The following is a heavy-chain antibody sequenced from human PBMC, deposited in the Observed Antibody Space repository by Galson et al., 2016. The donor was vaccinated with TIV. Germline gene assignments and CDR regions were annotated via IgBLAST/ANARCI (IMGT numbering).Heavy chain of an antibody. CDR1: GYTFTGYY. V-gene: IGHV1-2*04. J-gene: IGHJ6*02. CDR2: INPNSGGT. Sequence: SVKVSCKASGYTFTGYYMHWVRQAPGQGLEWMGWINPNSGGTNYAQKFQGWVTMTRDTSISTAYMELSRLRSDDTAVYYCARGRDIAARLAFYYYYSMDGWGQGTTVTVSS. D-gene: IGHD6-6*01. CDR3: ARGRDIAARLAFYYYYSMDG.